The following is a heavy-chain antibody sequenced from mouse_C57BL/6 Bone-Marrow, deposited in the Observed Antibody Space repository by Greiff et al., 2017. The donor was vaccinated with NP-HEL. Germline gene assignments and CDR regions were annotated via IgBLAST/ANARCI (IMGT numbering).Heavy chain of an antibody. V-gene: IGHV1-52*01. CDR1: GYTFTSYW. CDR2: IDPSDSET. D-gene: IGHD2-12*01. Sequence: QVQLQQPGAELVRPGSSVKLFCKASGYTFTSYWMHWVKQRPIQGLEWIGNIDPSDSETHYNQKFKDKATLTVDKSSSTAYMQLSSLTSEDSAVYYCARRDDAAWFAYWGQGTLVTVSA. J-gene: IGHJ3*01. CDR3: ARRDDAAWFAY.